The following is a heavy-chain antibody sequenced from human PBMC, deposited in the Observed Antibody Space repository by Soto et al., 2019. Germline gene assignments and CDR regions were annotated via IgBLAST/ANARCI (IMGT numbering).Heavy chain of an antibody. CDR3: ARDFERYSSSWYPLNLDY. D-gene: IGHD6-13*01. Sequence: ASVNVSCKASGYTFTSYGISWVRQAPRQGLEWMGWISAYNGNTNYAQKLQGRVTMTTDTSTSTAYMELRSLRSDDTAVYYCARDFERYSSSWYPLNLDYWGQGTLVTVSS. J-gene: IGHJ4*02. CDR2: ISAYNGNT. CDR1: GYTFTSYG. V-gene: IGHV1-18*01.